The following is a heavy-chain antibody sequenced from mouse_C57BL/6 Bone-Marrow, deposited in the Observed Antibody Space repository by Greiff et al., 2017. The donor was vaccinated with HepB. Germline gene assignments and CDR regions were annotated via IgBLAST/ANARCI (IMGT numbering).Heavy chain of an antibody. D-gene: IGHD2-4*01. CDR2: IYPGSGNT. Sequence: VQLVESGAELVRPGASVKLSCKASGYTFTDYYINWVKQRPGQGLEWIARIYPGSGNTYYNEKFKGKATLTAEKSSSTAYMQLSSLTSEDSAVYFCARDYDYDGWFAYWGQGTLVTVSA. CDR1: GYTFTDYY. CDR3: ARDYDYDGWFAY. J-gene: IGHJ3*01. V-gene: IGHV1-76*01.